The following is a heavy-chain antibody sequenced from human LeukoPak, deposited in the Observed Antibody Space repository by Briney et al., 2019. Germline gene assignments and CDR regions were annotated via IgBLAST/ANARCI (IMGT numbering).Heavy chain of an antibody. CDR1: GYSNSSGYY. J-gene: IGHJ4*02. CDR2: MYHSGIT. Sequence: SESLSLTCAVSGYSNSSGYYWGWIRQPPGKGLEWIGSMYHSGITYYNPSLKSRVTISVDTSKNQFSLKLTSVTAADTAVYYCASLSYWGQGTLVTVSS. V-gene: IGHV4-38-2*01. D-gene: IGHD3-9*01. CDR3: ASLSY.